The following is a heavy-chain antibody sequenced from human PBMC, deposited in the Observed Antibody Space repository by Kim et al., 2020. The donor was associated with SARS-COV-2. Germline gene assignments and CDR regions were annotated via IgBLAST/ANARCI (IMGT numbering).Heavy chain of an antibody. Sequence: YTTYTPSFQGHVTISLDKSINTAYLQWSSLRASDTAIYYCTRGSGGGNSGYWGQGTLVTVSS. CDR2: YT. V-gene: IGHV5-10-1*01. D-gene: IGHD2-21*02. CDR3: TRGSGGGNSGY. J-gene: IGHJ4*02.